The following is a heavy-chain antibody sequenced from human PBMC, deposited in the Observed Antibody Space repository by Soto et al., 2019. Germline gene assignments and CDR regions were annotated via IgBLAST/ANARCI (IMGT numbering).Heavy chain of an antibody. CDR3: ARVPLGGEYYFDY. V-gene: IGHV1-3*01. D-gene: IGHD3-16*01. CDR1: GYTFTSYA. J-gene: IGHJ4*02. CDR2: INAGNGNT. Sequence: ASVKVSCKASGYTFTSYAMHWVRQAPGQRLEWMGWINAGNGNTKYSQKFQGRVTITRDTSASTAYMELSSLRSEDTAVYYCARVPLGGEYYFDYWGQGTLVTVSS.